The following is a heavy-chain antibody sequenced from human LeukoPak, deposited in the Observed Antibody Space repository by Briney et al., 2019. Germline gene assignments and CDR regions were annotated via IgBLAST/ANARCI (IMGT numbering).Heavy chain of an antibody. CDR2: IYTSGST. J-gene: IGHJ3*02. CDR1: GGSISSYY. CDR3: ARHYVLMVYASAFDI. V-gene: IGHV4-4*09. Sequence: PTETLSLTCTVPGGSISSYYWSWIRPPPRKGLERIGYIYTSGSTNYNPSLKSRVTISVDTSKNQFSLKLGSVTAADTAVYYCARHYVLMVYASAFDIWGQGTMVTVSS. D-gene: IGHD2-8*01.